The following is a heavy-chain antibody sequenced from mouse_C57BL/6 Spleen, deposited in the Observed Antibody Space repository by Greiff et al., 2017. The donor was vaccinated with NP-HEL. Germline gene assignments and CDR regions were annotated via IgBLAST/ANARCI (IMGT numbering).Heavy chain of an antibody. Sequence: QVQLKQSGAELVKPGASVKLSCKASGYTFTEYTIHWVKQRPGQGLEWIGWFYPGSGSIKYNEKFKDKATLTADKSSSTAYMEISRLTSEDSAVYFCARHEVIPNYDWYFGVWGTGTTVTVSS. CDR2: FYPGSGSI. CDR3: ARHEVIPNYDWYFGV. V-gene: IGHV1-62-2*01. D-gene: IGHD2-4*01. J-gene: IGHJ1*03. CDR1: GYTFTEYT.